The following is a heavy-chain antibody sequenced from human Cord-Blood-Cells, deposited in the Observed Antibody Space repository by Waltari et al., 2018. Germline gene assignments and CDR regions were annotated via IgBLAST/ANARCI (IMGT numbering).Heavy chain of an antibody. V-gene: IGHV1-2*02. J-gene: IGHJ6*02. CDR2: INPNRGGT. D-gene: IGHD3-22*01. CDR3: ARDHYDSSGYYYYYGMDV. Sequence: QVQLVQSGAEVKKPGASVKVSCKASGYTFTGYYMHWVRQAPGQGLEWMGWINPNRGGTNYAQKVQGRVTMTRDTSISTAYMELSRLRSDDTAVYYCARDHYDSSGYYYYYGMDVWGQGTTVTVSS. CDR1: GYTFTGYY.